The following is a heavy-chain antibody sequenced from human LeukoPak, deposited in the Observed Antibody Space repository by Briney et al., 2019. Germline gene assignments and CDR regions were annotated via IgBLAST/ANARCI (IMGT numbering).Heavy chain of an antibody. Sequence: AASVTVSYKASGGTFSNYAISWVRQAPGQGLEWMGGIIPIFGTANYAQKFQGRVMITTDESTSTAYMELSSLRSEDTAVYYCARDTVIAARPYYMDVWGKGTTVTVSS. D-gene: IGHD6-6*01. CDR2: IIPIFGTA. V-gene: IGHV1-69*05. J-gene: IGHJ6*03. CDR1: GGTFSNYA. CDR3: ARDTVIAARPYYMDV.